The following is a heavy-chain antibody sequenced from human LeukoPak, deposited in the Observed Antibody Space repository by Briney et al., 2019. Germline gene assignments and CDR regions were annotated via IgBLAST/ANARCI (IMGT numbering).Heavy chain of an antibody. D-gene: IGHD3-10*01. J-gene: IGHJ4*02. CDR3: ARDTYYYGSGSYSIDY. CDR1: GGSITNYY. CDR2: SYYNGNT. V-gene: IGHV4-59*12. Sequence: SETLSLTCTVSGGSITNYYWSWIRQPPGKGLEWIGFSYYNGNTNYNPSLTSRVTISVDMSKNQFSLSLRSVTAADTAVYYCARDTYYYGSGSYSIDYWGQGTLVTVSS.